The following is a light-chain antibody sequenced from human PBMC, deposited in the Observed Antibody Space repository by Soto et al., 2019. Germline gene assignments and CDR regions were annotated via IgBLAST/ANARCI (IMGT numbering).Light chain of an antibody. V-gene: IGKV1-39*01. Sequence: DIQMTQSPSPXSASVGDRVTITCRASQSISSYLNYYQQKPGKAPKLLIYAASSLQSGVPSRFSGSGSGTDFTLTISSLQPEDFAPYYCQQSYSTPYTFGQGTKVDIK. CDR1: QSISSY. CDR3: QQSYSTPYT. J-gene: IGKJ2*01. CDR2: AAS.